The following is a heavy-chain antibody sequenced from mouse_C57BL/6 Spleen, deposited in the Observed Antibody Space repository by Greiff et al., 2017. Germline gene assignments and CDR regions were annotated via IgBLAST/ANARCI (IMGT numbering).Heavy chain of an antibody. CDR2: ISDGGSYT. CDR1: GFTFSSYA. CDR3: ARVTYDYDEGYAMDY. V-gene: IGHV5-4*01. Sequence: EVQRVESGGGLVKPGGSLKLSCAASGFTFSSYAMSWVRQTPEKRLEWVATISDGGSYTYYPDNVKGRFTISRDNATNNLYLQMSHLKSEDTAMYYCARVTYDYDEGYAMDYWGQGTTVTVSS. J-gene: IGHJ4*01. D-gene: IGHD2-4*01.